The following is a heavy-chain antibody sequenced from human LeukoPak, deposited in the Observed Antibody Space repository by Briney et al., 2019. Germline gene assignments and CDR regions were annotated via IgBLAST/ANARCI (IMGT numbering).Heavy chain of an antibody. V-gene: IGHV4-31*03. CDR3: ARGGGGYSWYFDL. CDR1: GGSISSGGYY. J-gene: IGHJ2*01. CDR2: IYYSGST. D-gene: IGHD5-12*01. Sequence: SETLSLSCTVSGGSISSGGYYWSWIRQHPGKGLEWIGYIYYSGSTYYTPSLKNRVTISVATSKNQFSLRLSSVTAVDTAVYYCARGGGGYSWYFDLWGRGTLVTVSS.